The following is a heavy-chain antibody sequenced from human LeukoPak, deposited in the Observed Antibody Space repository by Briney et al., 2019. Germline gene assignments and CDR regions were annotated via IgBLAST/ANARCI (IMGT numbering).Heavy chain of an antibody. V-gene: IGHV3-43*02. Sequence: GGSLRLSCAASGFTFEDYAMHWVRQAPGKGLEWVSLNSGDGGSTYYADSVKGRFTISRDNSKNSLYLQMNSLRTEDTALYYRARNHVEMATLYYYYYMDVWGKGTTVTVSS. CDR3: ARNHVEMATLYYYYYMDV. D-gene: IGHD5-24*01. J-gene: IGHJ6*03. CDR2: NSGDGGST. CDR1: GFTFEDYA.